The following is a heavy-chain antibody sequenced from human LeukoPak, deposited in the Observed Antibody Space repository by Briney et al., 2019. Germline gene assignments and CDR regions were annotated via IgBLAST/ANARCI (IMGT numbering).Heavy chain of an antibody. J-gene: IGHJ4*02. CDR2: ITSNGGST. CDR3: VKTTSWVLRDNYIDH. D-gene: IGHD5-12*01. CDR1: EYTFNYYS. V-gene: IGHV3-64D*09. Sequence: PGGSLRLSCSASEYTFNYYSMHWVRQAPGKGLEHVSGITSNGGSTSYADSVKGRFTISRDNSKNTLWLQMSSLRDEAMAVYYCVKTTSWVLRDNYIDHWGQGTLVTVSS.